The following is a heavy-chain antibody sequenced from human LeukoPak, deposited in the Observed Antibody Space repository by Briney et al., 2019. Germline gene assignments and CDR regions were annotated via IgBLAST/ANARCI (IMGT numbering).Heavy chain of an antibody. D-gene: IGHD6-13*01. Sequence: SETLSLTCTVSGGSISISGTHYWGWIRQPPGKGLEWIGSIYYSGSTYYNPSLKSRVTTSVHTSKNQFSLKLRFVTAADTAVYYCARHVGYDNFPTVPSNIPGIAAATDYWGQGTLVTVSS. CDR2: IYYSGST. V-gene: IGHV4-39*01. J-gene: IGHJ4*02. CDR1: GGSISISGTHY. CDR3: ARHVGYDNFPTVPSNIPGIAAATDY.